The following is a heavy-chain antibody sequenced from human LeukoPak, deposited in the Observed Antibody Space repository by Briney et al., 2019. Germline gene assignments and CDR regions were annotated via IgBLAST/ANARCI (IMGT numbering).Heavy chain of an antibody. CDR2: IRYDGSDK. J-gene: IGHJ5*02. CDR3: ARDPLTGSYGVNWLDP. D-gene: IGHD1-26*01. Sequence: GGSLRLSCAASGFTFSDAWMIWVRQAPVKGLEWVAFIRYDGSDKYFADIVKGRFTISRDNSKNTVYLQMNSLRVEDTAIYYCARDPLTGSYGVNWLDPWGQGTLVTVSS. V-gene: IGHV3-30*02. CDR1: GFTFSDAW.